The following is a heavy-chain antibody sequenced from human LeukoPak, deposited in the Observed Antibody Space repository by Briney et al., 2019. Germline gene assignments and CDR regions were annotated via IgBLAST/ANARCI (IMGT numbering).Heavy chain of an antibody. CDR1: RYTLTELS. CDR2: FDPEDGET. Sequence: ASVKVSCKVSRYTLTELSMHWVRQAPGKGLEWMGGFDPEDGETIYAQKFQGRVTMTEDTSTDTAYMELSSLRSEDTAVYYCATAGPFLLEMVRGVPRAFDIWGQGTMVTVSS. V-gene: IGHV1-24*01. CDR3: ATAGPFLLEMVRGVPRAFDI. J-gene: IGHJ3*02. D-gene: IGHD3-10*01.